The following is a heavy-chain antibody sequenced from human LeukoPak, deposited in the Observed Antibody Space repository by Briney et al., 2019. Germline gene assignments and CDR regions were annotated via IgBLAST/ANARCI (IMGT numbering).Heavy chain of an antibody. D-gene: IGHD6-19*01. V-gene: IGHV3-64*02. CDR2: ISSDGGVT. CDR1: GFTFSTYA. CDR3: ARWSLPERSGWYFPDY. Sequence: PGGSLRLSCAASGFTFSTYAMHWVRQAPGKGLEYVAAISSDGGVTYYADSVKGRFTISRDNSKNTLYLQMGSLRAEDMAVYYCARWSLPERSGWYFPDYWGQGTLVTVSS. J-gene: IGHJ4*02.